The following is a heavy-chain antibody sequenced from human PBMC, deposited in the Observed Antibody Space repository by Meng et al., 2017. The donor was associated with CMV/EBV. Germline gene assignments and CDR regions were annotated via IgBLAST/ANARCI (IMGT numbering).Heavy chain of an antibody. CDR3: ARDAGYSGKYYYGMDV. V-gene: IGHV3-30-3*01. D-gene: IGHD5-18*01. CDR1: GFTFSSYA. J-gene: IGHJ6*02. Sequence: GGSLRLSCAASGFTFSSYAMHWVRQAPGKGLEWVAVISYDGSNKYYADSVKGRFTIPRDNSKNTLYLQMNSLRAEDTAVYYCARDAGYSGKYYYGMDVWGQGTTVTVSS. CDR2: ISYDGSNK.